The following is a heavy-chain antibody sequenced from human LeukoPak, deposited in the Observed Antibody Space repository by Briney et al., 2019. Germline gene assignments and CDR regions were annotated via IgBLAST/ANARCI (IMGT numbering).Heavy chain of an antibody. CDR2: ISYDGSHK. V-gene: IGHV3-30*04. Sequence: GGSLRLSCAASGFTFSSYAMHWVRQAPGKGLEWVALISYDGSHKYYADSVKGRFTISRDNAENSLYLQMNSLRAEDTAVYYCARDIRYCGGDCYSGWYFDLWGRGTLVTVSS. D-gene: IGHD2-21*02. CDR1: GFTFSSYA. CDR3: ARDIRYCGGDCYSGWYFDL. J-gene: IGHJ2*01.